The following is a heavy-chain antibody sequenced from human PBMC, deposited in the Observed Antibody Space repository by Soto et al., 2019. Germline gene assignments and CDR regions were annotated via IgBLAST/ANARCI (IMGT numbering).Heavy chain of an antibody. CDR3: ARDSKVLGDDGDYYSCYGMDV. CDR2: IYYSGST. Sequence: SETLSLTCTVSGGSISSGGYYWSWIRQHPGKGLEWIGYIYYSGSTYYNPSLKSRVTISVDTSKNQFSLKLSSVTAADTAVYYCARDSKVLGDDGDYYSCYGMDVWGQGTRVT. V-gene: IGHV4-31*03. D-gene: IGHD1-1*01. CDR1: GGSISSGGYY. J-gene: IGHJ6*01.